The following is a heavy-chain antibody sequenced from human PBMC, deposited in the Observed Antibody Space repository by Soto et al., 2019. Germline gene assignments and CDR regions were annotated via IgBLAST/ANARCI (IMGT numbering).Heavy chain of an antibody. D-gene: IGHD2-2*01. J-gene: IGHJ6*02. CDR3: ARGVVVVPAALKESYGMDV. V-gene: IGHV1-18*01. CDR1: GYTFTSYG. CDR2: ISAYNGNT. Sequence: GASVKVSCKASGYTFTSYGISWVRQAPGQGLEWMGWISAYNGNTNYAQKLQGRVTTTTDTSTSTAYMELRSLRSDDTAVYYCARGVVVVPAALKESYGMDVWGQGTTVTVSS.